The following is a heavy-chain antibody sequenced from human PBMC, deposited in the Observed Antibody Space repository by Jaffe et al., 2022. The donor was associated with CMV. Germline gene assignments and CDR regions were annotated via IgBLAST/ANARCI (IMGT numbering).Heavy chain of an antibody. CDR1: GGSISSSSYY. D-gene: IGHD3-3*01. V-gene: IGHV4-39*01. J-gene: IGHJ3*02. Sequence: QLQLQESGPGLVKPSETLSLTCTVSGGSISSSSYYWGWIRQPPGKGLEWIGSIYYSGSTYYNPSLKSRVTISVDTSKNQFSLKLSSVTAADTAVYYCASTYYDFWSGGVANAFDIWGQGTMVTVSS. CDR2: IYYSGST. CDR3: ASTYYDFWSGGVANAFDI.